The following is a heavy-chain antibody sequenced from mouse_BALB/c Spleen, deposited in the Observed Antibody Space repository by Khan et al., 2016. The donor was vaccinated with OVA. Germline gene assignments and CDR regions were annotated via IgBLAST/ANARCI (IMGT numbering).Heavy chain of an antibody. J-gene: IGHJ1*03. CDR3: TRKGTGNGESWDD. CDR2: FYSYHSDT. V-gene: IGHV1-5*01. D-gene: IGHD2-14*01. Sequence: VQLKQPGTVLGRPGASLKMSCKGSGYTLTNYWMNWVMQRPVQGLEWIGAFYSYHSDTHYNQKFNGRAILTAVTSFSTSYMELNSLTNEDSAVYYWTRKGTGNGESWDDWGTGT. CDR1: GYTLTNYW.